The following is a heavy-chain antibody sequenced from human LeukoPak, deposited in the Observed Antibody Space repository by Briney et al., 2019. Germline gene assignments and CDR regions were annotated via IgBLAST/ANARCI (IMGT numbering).Heavy chain of an antibody. CDR1: GFTFSSYS. Sequence: GGSLRLSCAASGFTFSSYSMNWVRQAPGKGLEWASSISSSSSYIYYADSVKGRFTISRDNAKNSLYLQMNSLRAEDTAVYYCARDPRRVTIFGVVAPLDVWGKGTTVTVSS. CDR3: ARDPRRVTIFGVVAPLDV. D-gene: IGHD3-3*01. V-gene: IGHV3-21*01. J-gene: IGHJ6*04. CDR2: ISSSSSYI.